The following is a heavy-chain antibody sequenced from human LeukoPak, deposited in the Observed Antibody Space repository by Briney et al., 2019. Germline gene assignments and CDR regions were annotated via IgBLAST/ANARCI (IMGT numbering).Heavy chain of an antibody. CDR1: GFTFGDYG. Sequence: GGSLRLSCTGFGFTFGDYGMSWVRQAPGKGLEWVGFIRNKAYGGTTEYAASVKGRFTISRDDSKSIAYLQMDSLKAEDTAVYYCTSPDHTRDWREAWGQGTLVTASS. V-gene: IGHV3-49*04. D-gene: IGHD3/OR15-3a*01. J-gene: IGHJ5*02. CDR3: TSPDHTRDWREA. CDR2: IRNKAYGGTT.